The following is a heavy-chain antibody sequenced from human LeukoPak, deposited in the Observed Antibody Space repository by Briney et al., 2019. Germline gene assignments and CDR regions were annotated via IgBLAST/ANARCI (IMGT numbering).Heavy chain of an antibody. D-gene: IGHD4-17*01. V-gene: IGHV3-21*01. J-gene: IGHJ2*01. CDR1: GFTFSSYS. CDR2: ISGSSSYI. Sequence: GGSLRLSCAASGFTFSSYSMNWVRQAPGKGLEWVSSISGSSSYIYYADSVKGRFTISRDNAKNSLYLQMNSLRAEDTAVYYCARVIMTTVSRYFDLWGRGTLVTVSS. CDR3: ARVIMTTVSRYFDL.